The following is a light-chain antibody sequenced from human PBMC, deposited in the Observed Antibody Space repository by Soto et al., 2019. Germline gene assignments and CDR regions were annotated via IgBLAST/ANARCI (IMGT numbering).Light chain of an antibody. J-gene: IGLJ7*01. V-gene: IGLV1-47*01. CDR2: RNN. CDR1: SSNIGGNY. CDR3: ATWDASLSGNII. Sequence: QSVLTQPPSTSGTPGQRVTIPCFGSSSNIGGNYVFWYQHLPGTAPKLLIYRNNQRPSGVTDRFSGSKSGTSASLAISGLRAEDEADYYCATWDASLSGNIIFGGGTQLTVL.